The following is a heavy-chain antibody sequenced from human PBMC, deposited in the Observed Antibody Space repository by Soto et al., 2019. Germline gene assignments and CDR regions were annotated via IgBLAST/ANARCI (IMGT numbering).Heavy chain of an antibody. CDR1: GYFFNTYW. D-gene: IGHD3-22*01. CDR3: AKLGYYYDSIGFYTPSS. CDR2: IYPGDSDT. J-gene: IGHJ4*02. V-gene: IGHV5-51*01. Sequence: GESLTLSCKASGYFFNTYWIGWVRQTGKGLEWIGMIYPGDSDTRYSPSFQGQVTISVDKSISTTYLQWSSLRASDTAMYYCAKLGYYYDSIGFYTPSSWGQGTLVTVSS.